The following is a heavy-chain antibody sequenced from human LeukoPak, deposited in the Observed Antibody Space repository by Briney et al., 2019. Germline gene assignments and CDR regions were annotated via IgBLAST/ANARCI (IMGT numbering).Heavy chain of an antibody. CDR3: ARGEAFAQWSVEMGDY. Sequence: VASVKVSCKASGYTFTGYYMHWVRQAPGQGLEWMGWINPNSGGTNYAQKFQGRVTMTRDTSISTAYMELSRLRSDDTAVYYCARGEAFAQWSVEMGDYWGQGTLVTVSS. CDR1: GYTFTGYY. V-gene: IGHV1-2*02. CDR2: INPNSGGT. J-gene: IGHJ4*02. D-gene: IGHD5-24*01.